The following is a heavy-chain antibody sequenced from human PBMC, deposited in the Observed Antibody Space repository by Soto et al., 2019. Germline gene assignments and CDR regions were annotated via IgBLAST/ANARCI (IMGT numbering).Heavy chain of an antibody. CDR2: INPNSGGT. V-gene: IGHV1-2*04. D-gene: IGHD1-26*01. J-gene: IGHJ6*02. CDR3: ARGSRSGSDPYHYGMGV. CDR1: GYTFTGYY. Sequence: QVPLVQSGAEVKKPGASVKVSCKASGYTFTGYYMHWVRQAPGQGLEWMGWINPNSGGTNYAQKFQGWVTMTRDTSISTAYMELRRLRSDDTAVYYCARGSRSGSDPYHYGMGVWGQGTTVTVSS.